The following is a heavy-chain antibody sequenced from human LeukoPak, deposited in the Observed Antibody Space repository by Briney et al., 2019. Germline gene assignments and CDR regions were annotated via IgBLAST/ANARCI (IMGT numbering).Heavy chain of an antibody. J-gene: IGHJ4*02. V-gene: IGHV3-64D*06. CDR3: ARDPSGSDFDY. CDR1: GFTFSSYA. D-gene: IGHD5-12*01. CDR2: ISSNGGST. Sequence: GGSLRLSCSASGFTFSSYAMHWVRQAPGKGLEYVSAISSNGGSTYYADSVKGRFTISRDNSKNTLYLQMSSLRAEDTAVYYCARDPSGSDFDYWGQGTLVTVSS.